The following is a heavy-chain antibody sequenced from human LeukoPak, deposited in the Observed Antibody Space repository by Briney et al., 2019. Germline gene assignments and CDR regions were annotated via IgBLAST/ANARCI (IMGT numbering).Heavy chain of an antibody. CDR2: IKQDGSEK. CDR1: GFTFSHYW. D-gene: IGHD3-10*01. CDR3: AKDVYGSGQEGWFDY. J-gene: IGHJ4*02. Sequence: GGFLRLSCAASGFTFSHYWMTWVRQAPGKGLEWVANIKQDGSEKFYVDSVRGRFTISRDNAKNSLYLQMNSLRAEDTALYYCAKDVYGSGQEGWFDYWGQGTLVTVSS. V-gene: IGHV3-7*03.